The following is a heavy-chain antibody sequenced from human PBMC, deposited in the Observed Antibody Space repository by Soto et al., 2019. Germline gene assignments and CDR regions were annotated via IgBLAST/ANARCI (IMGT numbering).Heavy chain of an antibody. CDR1: GYSFTSYS. CDR2: IDPSDSYT. CDR3: ARRSWSGALSFDY. V-gene: IGHV5-10-1*01. J-gene: IGHJ4*02. D-gene: IGHD3-3*01. Sequence: GESLKISCEGSGYSFTSYSITWVRQMPVKGLEWMGRIDPSDSYTNYSPSFQGHVTISADKSISTAYLQWSSLKASDTAMYYCARRSWSGALSFDYWGQGTLVTVST.